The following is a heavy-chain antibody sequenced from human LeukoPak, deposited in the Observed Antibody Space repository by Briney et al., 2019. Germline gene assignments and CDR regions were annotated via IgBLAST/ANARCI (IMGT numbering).Heavy chain of an antibody. CDR1: GFTVSSNY. D-gene: IGHD2-15*01. CDR3: ANSPDGAFDY. V-gene: IGHV3-66*01. CDR2: IYSSDNT. J-gene: IGHJ4*02. Sequence: GGSLRLSCAASGFTVSSNYMSWVRQAPGKGLEWVSVIYSSDNTNYADSVKGRFTISRDNSKNTLYLQVNSLRAEDTAVYYCANSPDGAFDYWGQGTLVTVSS.